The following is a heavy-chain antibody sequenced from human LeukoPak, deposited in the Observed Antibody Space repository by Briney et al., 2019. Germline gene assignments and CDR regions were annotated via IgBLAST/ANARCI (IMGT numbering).Heavy chain of an antibody. D-gene: IGHD3-10*01. CDR2: ISSSSSYI. Sequence: PGGSLRLSCAASGFTFSSYSMNWVRQAPGQGLEWVSSISSSSSYIFYADSVKGQFTISRDNAKNSLYLQMNSLRAEDTAVYYCARDQTGTDYWGQGTLVTVSS. V-gene: IGHV3-21*01. J-gene: IGHJ4*02. CDR3: ARDQTGTDY. CDR1: GFTFSSYS.